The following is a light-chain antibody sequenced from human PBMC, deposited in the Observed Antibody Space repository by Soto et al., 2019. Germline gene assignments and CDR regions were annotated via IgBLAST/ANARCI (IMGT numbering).Light chain of an antibody. CDR3: QQYGSSGT. CDR2: GAS. Sequence: TKSPAKLSVCPGERATISCRASQSVNIYLAWYQQKPGQAPRLLIYGASNRATGIPDRFSGSGSGTDFTLNISRLESQDFAGYYFQQYGSSGTFGQGTKVDI. J-gene: IGKJ1*01. V-gene: IGKV3-20*01. CDR1: QSVNIY.